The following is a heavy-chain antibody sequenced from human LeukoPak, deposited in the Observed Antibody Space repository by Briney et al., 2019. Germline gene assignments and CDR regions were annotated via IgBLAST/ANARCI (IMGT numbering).Heavy chain of an antibody. D-gene: IGHD2-15*01. Sequence: SVKVSCKASGGTFNSYAISWVRQAPGQGLEWMGGIIPIFGTANYAQEFQGRVTITADESTSTAYMELSSLRSEDTAVYYCARGPRHNIVVVVAALDYWGQGTLVTVPS. J-gene: IGHJ4*02. CDR1: GGTFNSYA. V-gene: IGHV1-69*13. CDR2: IIPIFGTA. CDR3: ARGPRHNIVVVVAALDY.